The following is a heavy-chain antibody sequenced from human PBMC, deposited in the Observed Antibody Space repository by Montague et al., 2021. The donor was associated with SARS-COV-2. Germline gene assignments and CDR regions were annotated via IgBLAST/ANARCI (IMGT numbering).Heavy chain of an antibody. V-gene: IGHV3-23*01. J-gene: IGHJ4*02. CDR1: GFTFRSYG. Sequence: SLRLSCAASGFTFRSYGMSWVRQAPGKGLEWVLGITGSGGSTYYADSVKGRFTISRGNSKNTLYLQMNSLRAEDTAVYYCAKGYYYDTSGYLHPFDYWGQGALVTVSS. D-gene: IGHD3-22*01. CDR3: AKGYYYDTSGYLHPFDY. CDR2: ITGSGGST.